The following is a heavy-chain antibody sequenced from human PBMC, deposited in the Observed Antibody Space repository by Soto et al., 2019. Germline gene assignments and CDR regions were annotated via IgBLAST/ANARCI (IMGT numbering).Heavy chain of an antibody. D-gene: IGHD3-9*01. J-gene: IGHJ5*02. CDR2: IWYDGSNK. CDR3: ARDYLPYYDILTGYRNWFDP. V-gene: IGHV3-33*01. CDR1: GFTFSSYG. Sequence: PGGSLRLSCAASGFTFSSYGMHWVRQAPGKGLEWVAVIWYDGSNKYYADSVKGRFTISRDNSKNTLYLQMNSLRAEDTAVYYCARDYLPYYDILTGYRNWFDPWGQGTLVTVSS.